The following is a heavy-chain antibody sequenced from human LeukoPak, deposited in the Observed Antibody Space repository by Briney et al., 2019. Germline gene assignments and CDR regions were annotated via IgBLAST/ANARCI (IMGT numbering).Heavy chain of an antibody. CDR2: INYSGSNA. CDR1: GFTSSSYS. D-gene: IGHD1-7*01. Sequence: PGGSLRLSCAASGFTSSSYSMNWVRQAPGKGLEWVALINYSGSNAYYADSVRGRFTISRDSSKSMLYLQMDSLRAEDTAIYYCARDIELSTWGQGTMVSV. J-gene: IGHJ3*01. CDR3: ARDIELST. V-gene: IGHV3-23*01.